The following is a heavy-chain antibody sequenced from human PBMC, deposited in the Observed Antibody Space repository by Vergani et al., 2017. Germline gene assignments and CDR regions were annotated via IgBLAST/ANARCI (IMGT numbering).Heavy chain of an antibody. CDR1: GFSVSNSG. CDR3: VRARCSGPCFMSNWFDS. V-gene: IGHV3-30*02. J-gene: IGHJ5*01. D-gene: IGHD5-12*01. Sequence: VQLVESGGGLVQPGGSLRLSCAASGFSVSNSGMHWVRQTPGKGLEWVAFIQYDGSDIFYADFVEGRFTISRDNSKNSLYLQMRSLRFDDTAVYYCVRARCSGPCFMSNWFDSWGQGTLVTVSS. CDR2: IQYDGSDI.